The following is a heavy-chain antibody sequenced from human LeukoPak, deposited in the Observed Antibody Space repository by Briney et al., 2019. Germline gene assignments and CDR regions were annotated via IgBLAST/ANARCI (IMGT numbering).Heavy chain of an antibody. CDR3: ARTNYDFWSGYSTRNSYYYYMDV. Sequence: SVKVSCKASGGTFSSYAISWVRQAPGQGLEWMGGIILIFGTANYEQKFQGRVTITADESTSTAYMELSSLRSEDTAVYYSARTNYDFWSGYSTRNSYYYYMDVWGKGTTVTVSS. J-gene: IGHJ6*03. V-gene: IGHV1-69*01. CDR2: IILIFGTA. CDR1: GGTFSSYA. D-gene: IGHD3-3*01.